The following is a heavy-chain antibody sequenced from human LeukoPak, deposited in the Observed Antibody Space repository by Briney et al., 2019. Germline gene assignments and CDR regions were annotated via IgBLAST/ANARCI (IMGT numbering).Heavy chain of an antibody. D-gene: IGHD3-10*01. CDR2: IYHTGST. CDR1: GFSISSGYF. V-gene: IGHV4-38-2*02. CDR3: ARVYYGRTYDYWYFDL. Sequence: SETLSLTCTVSGFSISSGYFWVWIRQPPGKGLEWIGNIYHTGSTYYNPSLKSRLTILVDTSKNQFSLKLSSVTAADTAVYFCARVYYGRTYDYWYFDLWGRGTLVTVSS. J-gene: IGHJ2*01.